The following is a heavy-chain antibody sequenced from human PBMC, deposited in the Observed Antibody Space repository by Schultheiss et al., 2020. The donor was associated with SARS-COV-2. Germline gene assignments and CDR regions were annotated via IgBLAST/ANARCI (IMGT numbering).Heavy chain of an antibody. CDR1: GGSISSSSYY. V-gene: IGHV4-39*07. D-gene: IGHD4-17*01. Sequence: SETLSLTCTVSGGSISSSSYYWGWIRQPPGKGLEWIGYIYYSGSTYYNPSLKSRVTMSVDTSKNQFSLKLSSVTAADTAVYYCARATYGDYFDYWGQGTLVTVSS. CDR2: IYYSGST. CDR3: ARATYGDYFDY. J-gene: IGHJ4*02.